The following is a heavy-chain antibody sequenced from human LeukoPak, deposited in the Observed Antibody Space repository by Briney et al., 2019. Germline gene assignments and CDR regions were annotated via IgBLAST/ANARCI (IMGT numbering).Heavy chain of an antibody. CDR2: ISSYNGNT. CDR3: ARRGGKNYGDYLLYYYYMDV. J-gene: IGHJ6*03. CDR1: GYTFTSYD. V-gene: IGHV1-18*01. D-gene: IGHD4-17*01. Sequence: ASVKVSCKASGYTFTSYDITWVRQAPGQGLEWMGWISSYNGNTNYTQKLQGRVTMTTDTSTNTAYMELRSLRSDDTAVYYCARRGGKNYGDYLLYYYYMDVWGKGTTVTVSS.